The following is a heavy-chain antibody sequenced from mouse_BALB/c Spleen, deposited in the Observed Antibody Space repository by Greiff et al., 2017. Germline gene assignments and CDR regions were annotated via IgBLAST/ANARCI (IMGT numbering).Heavy chain of an antibody. J-gene: IGHJ2*01. CDR1: GFNIKDYY. CDR2: IDPENGDT. D-gene: IGHD1-1*01. CDR3: NAGYYGSFDY. Sequence: VQLKESGAELVRSGASVKLSCTASGFNIKDYYMHWVKQRPEQGLEWIGWIDPENGDTEYAPKFQGKATMTADTSSNTAYLQLSSLTSEDTAVYYCNAGYYGSFDYWGQGTTLTVSS. V-gene: IGHV14-4*02.